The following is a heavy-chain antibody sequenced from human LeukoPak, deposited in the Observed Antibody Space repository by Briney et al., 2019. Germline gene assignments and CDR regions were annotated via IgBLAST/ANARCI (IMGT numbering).Heavy chain of an antibody. Sequence: SQTLSLTCAISGDSVSRTNGAWNWLRQSPSRGLEWLGRTYYRSKWYSEYAVFVKGRITISPDTSYNQFSLRLSSVTPEDTAVYYGARDVAATGWYTFDYWGQGTLVTVSA. CDR2: TYYRSKWYS. D-gene: IGHD2-15*01. V-gene: IGHV6-1*01. CDR1: GDSVSRTNGA. J-gene: IGHJ4*02. CDR3: ARDVAATGWYTFDY.